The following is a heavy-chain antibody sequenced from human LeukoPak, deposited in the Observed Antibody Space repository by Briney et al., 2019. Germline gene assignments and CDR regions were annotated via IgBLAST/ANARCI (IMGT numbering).Heavy chain of an antibody. J-gene: IGHJ4*02. CDR2: IRYDGSNK. Sequence: GGSLRLSCAASGFTFSSYGMHWVRQAPGKGLEWVAFIRYDGSNKYYADSVKGRFTISRDNSKNTLYLQMNSLRAEDTAVYYCARDFYSSGWVEYWGQGTLVTVSS. CDR3: ARDFYSSGWVEY. V-gene: IGHV3-30*02. CDR1: GFTFSSYG. D-gene: IGHD6-19*01.